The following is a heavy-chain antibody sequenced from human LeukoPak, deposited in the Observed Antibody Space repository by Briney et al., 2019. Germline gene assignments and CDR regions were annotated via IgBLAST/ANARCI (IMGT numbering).Heavy chain of an antibody. D-gene: IGHD2-2*01. CDR3: ARAKYGGAFDI. CDR2: IYYSGST. V-gene: IGHV4-30-4*01. CDR1: GGSISSGDYY. Sequence: SETLSLTCTVSGGSISSGDYYWSWIRQPPGKGLEWIGYIYYSGSTYYNPSLESRVTISVDTSKNQFSLKLSSVTAADTAVYYCARAKYGGAFDIWGQGTMVTVSS. J-gene: IGHJ3*02.